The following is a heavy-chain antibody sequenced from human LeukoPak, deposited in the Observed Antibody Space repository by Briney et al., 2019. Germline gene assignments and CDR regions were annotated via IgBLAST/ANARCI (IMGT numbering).Heavy chain of an antibody. J-gene: IGHJ3*02. Sequence: GASVKVSCKASGYTFTGYYMHWVRQAPGQGLEWMGWINPNSGGTNYAQKLQGRVTMTRDTSISTAYMELSRLRSDDTAVYYCARVTMVREIADAFDIWGQGTMVTVSS. CDR3: ARVTMVREIADAFDI. D-gene: IGHD3-10*01. V-gene: IGHV1-2*02. CDR2: INPNSGGT. CDR1: GYTFTGYY.